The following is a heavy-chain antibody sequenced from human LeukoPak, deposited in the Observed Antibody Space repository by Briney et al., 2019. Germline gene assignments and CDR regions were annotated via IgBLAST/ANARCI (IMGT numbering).Heavy chain of an antibody. CDR3: ARDPSAYYYGSGSYLGDDY. CDR1: GYTFTMYY. CDR2: INPNSGGT. V-gene: IGHV1-2*02. Sequence: ASVKVSCKASGYTFTMYYIHWVRQAPGQGLEWMGWINPNSGGTNYAQKFQGRVTMTRDTSISTAYMELSRLRSDDTAVYYCARDPSAYYYGSGSYLGDDYWGQGTLVTVSS. D-gene: IGHD3-10*01. J-gene: IGHJ4*02.